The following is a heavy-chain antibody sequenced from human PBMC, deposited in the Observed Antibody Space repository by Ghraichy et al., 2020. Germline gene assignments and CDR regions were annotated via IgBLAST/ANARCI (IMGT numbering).Heavy chain of an antibody. J-gene: IGHJ5*02. CDR3: ARDQEAPFYSSSWYRGWVDP. D-gene: IGHD6-13*01. V-gene: IGHV1-18*01. CDR2: ISAYNGNT. CDR1: GYTFTSYG. Sequence: ASVKVSCKASGYTFTSYGISWVRQAPGQGLEWMGWISAYNGNTNYAQKLQGRVTMTTDTSTSTAYMELRSLRSDDTAVYYCARDQEAPFYSSSWYRGWVDPWGQGTLVTVSS.